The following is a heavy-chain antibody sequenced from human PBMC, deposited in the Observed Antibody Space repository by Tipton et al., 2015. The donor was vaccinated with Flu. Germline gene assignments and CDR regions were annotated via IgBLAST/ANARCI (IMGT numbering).Heavy chain of an antibody. Sequence: LRLSCTVSGGSISSYYWSWIRQPPGKGLEWIGYIYYSGSTNYNPSLKSRVTISVDTSKNQFSLRLTSVTAADTAVYYCARDPSLGMPDYFDSWGQGILVTASS. CDR3: ARDPSLGMPDYFDS. CDR1: GGSISSYY. J-gene: IGHJ4*02. V-gene: IGHV4-59*12. CDR2: IYYSGST. D-gene: IGHD2-2*01.